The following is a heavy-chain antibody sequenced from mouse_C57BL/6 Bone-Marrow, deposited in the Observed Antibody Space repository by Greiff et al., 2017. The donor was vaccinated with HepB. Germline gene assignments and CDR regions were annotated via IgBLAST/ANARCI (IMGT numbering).Heavy chain of an antibody. D-gene: IGHD2-4*01. J-gene: IGHJ1*03. CDR1: GFSLTSYG. Sequence: QVQLKESGPGLVQPSQSLSITCTVSGFSLTSYGVHWVRQSPGKGLEWLGVIWRGGSTDYNAAFMSRLSITKDNSKSQVFFKMNSLQADDTAIYYCAKNLIDYDGYFDVWGTGTTVTVSS. CDR2: IWRGGST. V-gene: IGHV2-5*01. CDR3: AKNLIDYDGYFDV.